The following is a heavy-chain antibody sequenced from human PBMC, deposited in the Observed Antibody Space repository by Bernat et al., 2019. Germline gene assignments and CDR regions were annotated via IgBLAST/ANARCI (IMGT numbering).Heavy chain of an antibody. J-gene: IGHJ4*02. D-gene: IGHD2-15*01. CDR2: IWYDGSNK. Sequence: QVHLVESGGGVVQPGRSLRLSCAASGFTFSSYGMHWVRQAPGKGLEWVAVIWYDGSNKYYADSVKGRFTISRDNSKNTLYLQMNSLRAEDTAVYYCARDGGYCSGGSCYVDDYGGFDYWGQGTLVTVSS. CDR1: GFTFSSYG. CDR3: ARDGGYCSGGSCYVDDYGGFDY. V-gene: IGHV3-33*01.